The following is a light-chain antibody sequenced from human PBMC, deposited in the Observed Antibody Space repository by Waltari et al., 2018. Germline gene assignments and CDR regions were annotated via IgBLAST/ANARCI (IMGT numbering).Light chain of an antibody. CDR1: TLGDKY. J-gene: IGLJ1*01. V-gene: IGLV3-1*01. CDR2: QIP. Sequence: SYDLTQQPSVSVSPGQTASITCSGDTLGDKYASWYQQKPVQSHVLVIYQIPKRPSGSPERFSGSNSGNTATLTISVTQAMDEAYYYCQAWDSSASYVFGPGTKVTVL. CDR3: QAWDSSASYV.